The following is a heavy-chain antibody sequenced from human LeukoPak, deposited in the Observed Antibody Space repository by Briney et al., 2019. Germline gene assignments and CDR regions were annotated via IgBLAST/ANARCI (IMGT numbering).Heavy chain of an antibody. CDR1: GFTFSSYA. CDR3: ARASDDSSSYYMYYFDY. Sequence: PGGSLRLSCAASGFTFSSYAMSWVRQAPGKGLEWVSAISGSGGRTNYADSVKGRFTISRGNSQNTMYLQMNSLRAEDTAVYYCARASDDSSSYYMYYFDYWGQGTLVTVSS. CDR2: ISGSGGRT. J-gene: IGHJ4*02. D-gene: IGHD3-22*01. V-gene: IGHV3-23*01.